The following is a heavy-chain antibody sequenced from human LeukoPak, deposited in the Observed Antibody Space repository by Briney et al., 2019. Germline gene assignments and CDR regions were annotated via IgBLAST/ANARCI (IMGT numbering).Heavy chain of an antibody. V-gene: IGHV4-59*01. D-gene: IGHD5-24*01. J-gene: IGHJ3*02. Sequence: SETLSLTCTVSGGSISSYSWNWLRQPPGKGLEWIGYIDNSGSTNYNPSLKSRVTISLDTSKNQFSLKLTSVTAADTAIYYCARVGGMTTINNAAFDIWGQGTMVTVSS. CDR3: ARVGGMTTINNAAFDI. CDR2: IDNSGST. CDR1: GGSISSYS.